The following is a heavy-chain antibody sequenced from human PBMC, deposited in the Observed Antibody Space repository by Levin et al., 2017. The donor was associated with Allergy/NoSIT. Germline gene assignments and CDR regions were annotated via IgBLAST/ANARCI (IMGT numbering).Heavy chain of an antibody. CDR2: ISASNENT. CDR3: TRDLGSTVRGWGSLYDY. CDR1: GYTFTIFG. Sequence: ASVKVSCKTSGYTFTIFGISWVRQAPGQGLEWMGWISASNENTNYAQNLQGRVTMTTDTSTSTAYMELRSLRSDDTAVYYCTRDLGSTVRGWGSLYDYWGQGTVVTVSS. V-gene: IGHV1-18*01. J-gene: IGHJ4*02. D-gene: IGHD3-10*01.